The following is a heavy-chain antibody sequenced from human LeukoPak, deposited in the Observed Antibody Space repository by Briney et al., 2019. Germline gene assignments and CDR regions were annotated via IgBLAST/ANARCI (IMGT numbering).Heavy chain of an antibody. CDR2: ISNNGGYT. CDR1: GFTFSSSA. J-gene: IGHJ4*02. V-gene: IGHV3-23*01. CDR3: AREATGGYYFDY. D-gene: IGHD3-16*01. Sequence: GGSLRLSCAASGFTFSSSAMSWVRQAPGKGLEWVSAISNNGGYTYYADSVQGRFTISRDNSKSTLCLQMNSLRAEDTAVYYCAREATGGYYFDYWGQGTLVTVSS.